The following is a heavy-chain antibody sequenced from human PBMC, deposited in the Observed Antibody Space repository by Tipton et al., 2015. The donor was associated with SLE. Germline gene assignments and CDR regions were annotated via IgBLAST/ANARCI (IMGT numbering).Heavy chain of an antibody. V-gene: IGHV4-59*12. CDR3: ARGEFVVVVAATYYSYGMDV. J-gene: IGHJ6*02. CDR2: MYYSGNS. Sequence: TLSLTCTVSGASIRSYYWSWIRQPPGKGLEWIGYMYYSGNSDYNPSLKSRVTISVDTSKNQFSLKLSSVTAADTAVYYCARGEFVVVVAATYYSYGMDVWGQGTTVPVSS. D-gene: IGHD2-15*01. CDR1: GASIRSYY.